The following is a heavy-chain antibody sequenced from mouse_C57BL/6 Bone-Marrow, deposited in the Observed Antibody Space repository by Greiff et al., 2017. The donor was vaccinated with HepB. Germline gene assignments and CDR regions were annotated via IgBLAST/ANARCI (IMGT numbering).Heavy chain of an antibody. D-gene: IGHD4-1*01. V-gene: IGHV5-4*01. CDR3: ARDKTGTD. J-gene: IGHJ2*01. CDR2: ISDGGSYT. CDR1: GFTFSSYA. Sequence: EVKLVESGGGLVKPGGSLKLSCAASGFTFSSYAMSWVRQTPEKRLEWVATISDGGSYTYYPDNVKGRFTISRDNAKNNLYLQMSHLKSEDTAMYYCARDKTGTDWGQGTTLTVSS.